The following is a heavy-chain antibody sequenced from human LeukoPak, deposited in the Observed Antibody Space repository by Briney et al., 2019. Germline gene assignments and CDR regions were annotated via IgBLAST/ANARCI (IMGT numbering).Heavy chain of an antibody. CDR2: IYSGGNT. D-gene: IGHD2-2*01. Sequence: GGSLRLSCAASGFSVTSSHMSWVRQAPGKGLEWVSVIYSGGNTDYAGSMQGRFAISRDNSKNILYLQMNSLRPEDTAVYYCARESAPYHGLDYWGQGTLVTVSS. CDR1: GFSVTSSH. CDR3: ARESAPYHGLDY. J-gene: IGHJ4*02. V-gene: IGHV3-66*01.